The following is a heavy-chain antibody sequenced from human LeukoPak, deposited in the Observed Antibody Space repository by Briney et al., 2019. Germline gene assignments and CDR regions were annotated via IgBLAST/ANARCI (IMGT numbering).Heavy chain of an antibody. V-gene: IGHV4-59*12. Sequence: SETLSLTCTVSGGSISSYYWSWIRQPPGKGLEWIGYIYYSGSTNYNPSLKSRVTISVDTSKNQFSLKLSSVTAADTAVYYCARDPGYYDTSGYPAYFDYWGQGALVTVSS. CDR3: ARDPGYYDTSGYPAYFDY. D-gene: IGHD3-22*01. CDR1: GGSISSYY. J-gene: IGHJ4*02. CDR2: IYYSGST.